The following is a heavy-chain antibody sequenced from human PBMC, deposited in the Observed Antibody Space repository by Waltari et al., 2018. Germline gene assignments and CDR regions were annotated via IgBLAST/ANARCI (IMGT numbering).Heavy chain of an antibody. CDR1: GYTLTALS. J-gene: IGHJ3*02. CDR2: FDPEDGET. D-gene: IGHD6-19*01. V-gene: IGHV1-24*01. CDR3: ATAPNPGWLAFDI. Sequence: QVQLVQSGAEVKNPGASVKFSCMVSGYTLTALSMHWVRQAPGKGLEWMGGFDPEDGETIYAQKFQGRVTMTEDTSTDTAYMELVSLRSEDTAVYYCATAPNPGWLAFDIWGQGTMVTVSS.